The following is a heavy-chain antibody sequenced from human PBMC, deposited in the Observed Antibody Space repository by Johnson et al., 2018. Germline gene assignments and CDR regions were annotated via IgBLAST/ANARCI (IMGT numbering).Heavy chain of an antibody. CDR3: ARAAMIVVTRQAFDI. D-gene: IGHD3-22*01. Sequence: QVRLQESGPGLVKPSQPLSLTCTVSGGSISSGGYYWSWIRQHPGKGLEWIGYISYSGSTSYNPSLQSRVTISVDTSKNQFSLKPSSVTAADTAVYYCARAAMIVVTRQAFDIWGQGTMVTVSS. CDR2: ISYSGST. J-gene: IGHJ3*02. CDR1: GGSISSGGYY. V-gene: IGHV4-31*03.